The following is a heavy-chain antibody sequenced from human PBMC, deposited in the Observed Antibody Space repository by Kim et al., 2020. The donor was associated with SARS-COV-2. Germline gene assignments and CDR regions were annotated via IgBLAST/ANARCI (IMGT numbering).Heavy chain of an antibody. CDR3: ARDCSSTSCYAYYYYYYG. Sequence: GGSLRLSCAASGFTFSSYAMHWVRQAPGKGLEWVAVISYDGSNKYYADSVKGRFTISRDNSKNTLYLQMNSLRAEDTAVYYCARDCSSTSCYAYYYYYYG. CDR1: GFTFSSYA. D-gene: IGHD2-2*01. CDR2: ISYDGSNK. V-gene: IGHV3-30*04. J-gene: IGHJ6*01.